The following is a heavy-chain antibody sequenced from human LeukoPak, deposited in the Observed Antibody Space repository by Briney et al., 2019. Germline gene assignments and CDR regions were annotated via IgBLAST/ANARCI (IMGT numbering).Heavy chain of an antibody. CDR1: GFTFNNYA. Sequence: GGSLRLSCAASGFTFNNYAMTWVRQAPGKGLEWVSVVSGSGDNANYADSVKGRFTISRDNSKNTLFLQMNSLRTEDTAVYFCARWGNDYSQFDSWGQGTLVTVS. CDR2: VSGSGDNA. J-gene: IGHJ4*02. D-gene: IGHD4-11*01. CDR3: ARWGNDYSQFDS. V-gene: IGHV3-23*01.